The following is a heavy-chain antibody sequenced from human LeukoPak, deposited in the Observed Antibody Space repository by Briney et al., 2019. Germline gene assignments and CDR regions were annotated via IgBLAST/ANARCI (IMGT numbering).Heavy chain of an antibody. J-gene: IGHJ4*02. Sequence: GGSLRLSCAASGFTFSDYYMSWIRQAPGKGLEWVSYISSSGSTIYYADSVEGQFTISRDNAKNSLYLQMNSLRAEDTAVYYCARDRRRVEMANNYNGYWGQGTLVTVSS. V-gene: IGHV3-11*01. D-gene: IGHD5-24*01. CDR3: ARDRRRVEMANNYNGY. CDR1: GFTFSDYY. CDR2: ISSSGSTI.